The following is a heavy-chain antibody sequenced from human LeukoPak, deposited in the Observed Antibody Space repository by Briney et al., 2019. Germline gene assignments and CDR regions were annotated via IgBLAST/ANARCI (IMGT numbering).Heavy chain of an antibody. Sequence: PSETLSLTCAVYGGSFSGYYWSWIRQPPGKGLEWIGEINHSGSTNYNPSLKSRVTISVDTSKNQFSLKLSSVTAADTAVYYCARVLDLRFDFDPWGQGTLVTVSS. D-gene: IGHD3/OR15-3a*01. J-gene: IGHJ5*02. CDR2: INHSGST. V-gene: IGHV4-34*01. CDR3: ARVLDLRFDFDP. CDR1: GGSFSGYY.